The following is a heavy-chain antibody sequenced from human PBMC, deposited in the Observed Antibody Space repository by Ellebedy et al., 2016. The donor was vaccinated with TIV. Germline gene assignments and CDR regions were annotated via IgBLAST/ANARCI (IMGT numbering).Heavy chain of an antibody. D-gene: IGHD3-22*01. CDR3: ARDSRMYYYDSSGLFDP. J-gene: IGHJ5*02. CDR2: ISGYNGNT. Sequence: ASVKVSCKASGYTFTSYGISWVRQAPGQGLEWMGWISGYNGNTNYAQKLQGRVTMTTDKSTSTAYMELRSLRSDDTAVYYCARDSRMYYYDSSGLFDPWGQGTLVTVSS. CDR1: GYTFTSYG. V-gene: IGHV1-18*01.